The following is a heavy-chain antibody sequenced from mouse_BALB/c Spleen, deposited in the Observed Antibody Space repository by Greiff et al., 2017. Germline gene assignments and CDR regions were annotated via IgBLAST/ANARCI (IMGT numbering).Heavy chain of an antibody. CDR2: INPYNDGT. CDR3: ASRGRYEGYFDY. CDR1: GYTFTSYV. D-gene: IGHD2-14*01. V-gene: IGHV1-14*01. J-gene: IGHJ2*01. Sequence: VQLKESGPELVKPGASVKMSCKASGYTFTSYVMHWVKQKPGQGLEWIGYINPYNDGTKYNEKFKGKATLTSDKSSSTAYMELSSLTSEDSAVYYCASRGRYEGYFDYWGQGTTLTVSS.